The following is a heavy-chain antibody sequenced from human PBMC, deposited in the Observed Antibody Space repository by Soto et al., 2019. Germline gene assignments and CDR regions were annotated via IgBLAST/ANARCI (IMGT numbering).Heavy chain of an antibody. CDR3: AKDGGGDNDSYVMLYKYYYGIDV. J-gene: IGHJ6*02. Sequence: QVQLVESGGGVVQPGRSLRLSCAASGFTFSTYAMHWVRQAPGKGLEWVAVISYDGTNKYYADSVRGRFTISRDNSKNTLFLQMNSLRAEDTTVYYWAKDGGGDNDSYVMLYKYYYGIDVWGHGTKFTGAS. CDR1: GFTFSTYA. D-gene: IGHD5-18*01. CDR2: ISYDGTNK. V-gene: IGHV3-30-3*01.